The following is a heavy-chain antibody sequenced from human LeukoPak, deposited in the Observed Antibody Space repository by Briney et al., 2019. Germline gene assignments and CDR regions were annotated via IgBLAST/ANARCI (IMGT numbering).Heavy chain of an antibody. D-gene: IGHD3-16*01. CDR1: GYTFTGYY. CDR3: ARDGPSMIIEFDY. J-gene: IGHJ4*02. CDR2: INPNSGDT. V-gene: IGHV1-2*02. Sequence: GASVKVSCKTSGYTFTGYYMYWVRQAPGQGLEWMGWINPNSGDTKYAQKFQGRVTMTRDTSISTAYMELSSLRSDDTAVYYCARDGPSMIIEFDYWGRGTLVTVSS.